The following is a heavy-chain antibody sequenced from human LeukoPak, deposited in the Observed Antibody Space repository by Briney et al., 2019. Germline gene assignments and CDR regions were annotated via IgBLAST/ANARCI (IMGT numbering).Heavy chain of an antibody. Sequence: PSQTLSLTCTVSGGSISSGDYYWSWIRQPPGKGLEWIGYIYRSGSTYYNPSLKSRVTISVDRSNNQFSLRLSSVTAADTAVYYCARDPGYSSGWYWGYWGQGTLVTVSS. CDR2: IYRSGST. CDR3: ARDPGYSSGWYWGY. D-gene: IGHD6-19*01. J-gene: IGHJ4*02. CDR1: GGSISSGDYY. V-gene: IGHV4-30-2*01.